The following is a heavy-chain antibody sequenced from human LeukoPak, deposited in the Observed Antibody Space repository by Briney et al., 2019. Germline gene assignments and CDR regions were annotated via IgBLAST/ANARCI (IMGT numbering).Heavy chain of an antibody. V-gene: IGHV3-23*01. CDR1: GFTFSSYA. D-gene: IGHD3-3*01. Sequence: TGGSLRLSCAASGFTFSSYAMSWVRQAPGKGLEWVSAISGSGGSTYYADSVKGRFTISRDNSKNTLYLQMNSLRAEDTAVYYCAKDYPPLYRRDFWSGYYNRVGMDVWGQGTTVTVSS. J-gene: IGHJ6*02. CDR2: ISGSGGST. CDR3: AKDYPPLYRRDFWSGYYNRVGMDV.